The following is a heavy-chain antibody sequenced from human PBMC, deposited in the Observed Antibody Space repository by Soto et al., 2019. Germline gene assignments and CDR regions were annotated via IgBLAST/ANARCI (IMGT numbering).Heavy chain of an antibody. D-gene: IGHD3-10*01. J-gene: IGHJ4*02. CDR2: IHSDGSAT. Sequence: EVQLVESGGDLVQPGGSLSLSCPPSGFPSSSNWWHWAAHPPGKGLVWASRIHSDGSATTYADSGKGRFTISRDNAKNRLYLQMNSLTADDTAVYYCARGDRGAFDDWGQGTLVTVSS. CDR1: GFPSSSNW. V-gene: IGHV3-74*01. CDR3: ARGDRGAFDD.